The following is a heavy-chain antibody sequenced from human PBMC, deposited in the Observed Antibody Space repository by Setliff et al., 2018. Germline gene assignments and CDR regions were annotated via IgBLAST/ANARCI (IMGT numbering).Heavy chain of an antibody. D-gene: IGHD2-8*02. Sequence: ASVKVSCKTSGYTFTNYGITWVRQAPGQTLEWMGWIHAGSSNTLYSQRFQDRITISRDTSATTVHMELSSLRSDDTAVYYCARMSTSGPHYDYWGQGTLVTVSS. CDR1: GYTFTNYG. J-gene: IGHJ4*02. CDR2: IHAGSSNT. CDR3: ARMSTSGPHYDY. V-gene: IGHV1-3*01.